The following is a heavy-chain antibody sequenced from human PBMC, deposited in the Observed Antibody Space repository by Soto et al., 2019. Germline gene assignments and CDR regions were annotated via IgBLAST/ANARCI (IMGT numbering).Heavy chain of an antibody. J-gene: IGHJ5*02. CDR1: GGSISSSSYY. CDR2: IYYSGST. V-gene: IGHV4-39*02. D-gene: IGHD1-26*01. CDR3: ATQEVGGSYVYTFDP. Sequence: KASETLSLTCTVSGGSISSSSYYWGWIRQPPGKGLEWIGSIYYSGSTYYNPSLKSRVTISVDTSKNHFSLKLSSVTAADTAVYYCATQEVGGSYVYTFDPWGQGTLVTVSS.